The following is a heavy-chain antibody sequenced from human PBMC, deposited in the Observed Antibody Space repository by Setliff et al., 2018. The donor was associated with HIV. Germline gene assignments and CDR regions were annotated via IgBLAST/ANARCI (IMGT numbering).Heavy chain of an antibody. Sequence: PGGSLRLSCAATGSIFSISYMHWVRQAPGRGLEWVSLISSDGSTTTYADSVKGRFTVSRDTSRNTFYLEMNSLRPEDTALYFCARGGPPNDYSYYFDSWGQGTLVTVSS. J-gene: IGHJ4*02. CDR3: ARGGPPNDYSYYFDS. CDR2: ISSDGSTT. CDR1: GSIFSISY. V-gene: IGHV3-74*03. D-gene: IGHD4-17*01.